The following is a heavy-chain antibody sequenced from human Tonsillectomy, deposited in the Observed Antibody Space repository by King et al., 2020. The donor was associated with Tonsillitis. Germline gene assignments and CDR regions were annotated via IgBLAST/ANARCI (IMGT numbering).Heavy chain of an antibody. CDR2: IYHSGST. CDR3: ASADCSGGSCYFFFDD. V-gene: IGHV4-38-2*01. J-gene: IGHJ4*02. CDR1: GYSISSGYY. D-gene: IGHD2-15*01. Sequence: VQLQESGPGLVKPSETLSLTCAVFGYSISSGYYWGWIRQPPGKGLEWIGSIYHSGSTFYNPSLKSRATISVDTSKSQFSLKLSSVTAADTAVYYCASADCSGGSCYFFFDDWGQGTLVTVSS.